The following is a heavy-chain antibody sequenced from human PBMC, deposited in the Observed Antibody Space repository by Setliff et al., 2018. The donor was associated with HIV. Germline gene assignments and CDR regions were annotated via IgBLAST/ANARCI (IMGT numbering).Heavy chain of an antibody. CDR3: GRDPIAVAGTYPADNWFDP. Sequence: AASVKVSCKASGYTFTDYGISWVRQAPGQGLEWMGWISAYNGNTKYAQKFQGRVTMTTHTSTNTAYMELRSLRSDDTAVYYCGRDPIAVAGTYPADNWFDPWGQGILVTVSS. CDR2: ISAYNGNT. CDR1: GYTFTDYG. D-gene: IGHD6-19*01. J-gene: IGHJ5*02. V-gene: IGHV1-18*01.